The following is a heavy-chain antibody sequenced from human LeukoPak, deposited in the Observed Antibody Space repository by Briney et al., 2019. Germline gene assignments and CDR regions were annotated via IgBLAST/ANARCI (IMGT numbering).Heavy chain of an antibody. V-gene: IGHV4-34*01. CDR1: GGSLSGYY. CDR3: ARGGRGEPAAQRFNPGDWFDP. Sequence: SETLSLTCGVYGGSLSGYYWNWIRQPPGKGLEWIGEISDGGNTKYDPSLKSRVSMSVDTSNNQFSLNVSSVTAADTAFYYCARGGRGEPAAQRFNPGDWFDPWGQGTLVIVSS. J-gene: IGHJ5*02. CDR2: ISDGGNT. D-gene: IGHD3-10*01.